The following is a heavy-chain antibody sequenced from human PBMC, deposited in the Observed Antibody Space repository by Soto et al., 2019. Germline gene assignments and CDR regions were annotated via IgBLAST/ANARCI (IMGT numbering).Heavy chain of an antibody. CDR3: ARGFQQLVGSHYFDY. Sequence: SETLSLTCTVSGGSISSGDYYWSWIRQPPGKGLEWIGYIYYSGSTYYNPSLKSRVTISVDTSKNQFSLKLSSVTAADTAVYYCARGFQQLVGSHYFDYWGQGTLVTV. V-gene: IGHV4-30-4*01. D-gene: IGHD6-13*01. J-gene: IGHJ4*02. CDR1: GGSISSGDYY. CDR2: IYYSGST.